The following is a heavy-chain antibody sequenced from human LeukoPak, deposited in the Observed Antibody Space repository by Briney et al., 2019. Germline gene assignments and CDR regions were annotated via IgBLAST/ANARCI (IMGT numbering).Heavy chain of an antibody. CDR1: GYTFTNYW. D-gene: IGHD2-2*02. CDR3: ARSQGLYGAADY. J-gene: IGHJ4*02. V-gene: IGHV5-51*01. CDR2: IFPADSDT. Sequence: GESLKISCKGSGYTFTNYWIGWVRQMPGKGLEWMGIIFPADSDTRYSPSFQGQVTISADKSINTTYLQWSGLQASDNAIYFCARSQGLYGAADYWGQGTLV.